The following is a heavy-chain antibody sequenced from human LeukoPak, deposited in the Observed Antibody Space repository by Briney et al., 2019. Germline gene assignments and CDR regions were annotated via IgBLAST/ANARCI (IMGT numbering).Heavy chain of an antibody. CDR2: ITGGGDYT. V-gene: IGHV3-23*01. Sequence: ETLSLTCSVSGGSLTNYYWGWIRQPPGKGLEWVSAITGGGDYTYYADSVKGRFTISRDNPKNAVYLQMISLRAEDTAVYYCAKGYRGIEAFDVWGQGTMVTVSS. CDR3: AKGYRGIEAFDV. CDR1: GGSLTNYY. J-gene: IGHJ3*01. D-gene: IGHD2-2*02.